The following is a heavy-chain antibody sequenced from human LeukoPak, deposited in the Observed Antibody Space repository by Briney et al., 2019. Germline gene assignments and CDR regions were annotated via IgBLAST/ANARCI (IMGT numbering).Heavy chain of an antibody. CDR3: AKDRRGSYYDAFDI. Sequence: PGGSLRLSCAASGFTVSGHYLTWVRQAPGKGLEWVSITYSDGNSYYADSVKGRFTISRDNSKNTLYLQMNSLRAEDTAVYYCAKDRRGSYYDAFDIWGQGTMVTVSS. D-gene: IGHD1-26*01. V-gene: IGHV3-66*02. CDR1: GFTVSGHY. J-gene: IGHJ3*02. CDR2: TYSDGNS.